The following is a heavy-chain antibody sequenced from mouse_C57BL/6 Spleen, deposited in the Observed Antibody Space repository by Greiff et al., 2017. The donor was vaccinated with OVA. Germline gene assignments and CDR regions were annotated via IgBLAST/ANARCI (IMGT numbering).Heavy chain of an antibody. CDR2: ISSGGSYT. Sequence: EVKLMESGGDLVKPGGSLKLSCAASGFTFSSYGMSWVRQTPDKRLEWVATISSGGSYTYYPDSVKGRFTISRDNAKNTLYLQMSSLKSEDTAMYYCASSTAQDAWFAYWGQGTLVTVSA. V-gene: IGHV5-6*01. J-gene: IGHJ3*01. CDR1: GFTFSSYG. CDR3: ASSTAQDAWFAY. D-gene: IGHD3-2*02.